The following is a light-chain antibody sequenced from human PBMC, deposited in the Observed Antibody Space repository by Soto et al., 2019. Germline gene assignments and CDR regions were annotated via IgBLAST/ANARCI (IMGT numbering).Light chain of an antibody. CDR1: SSDVGGFNY. V-gene: IGLV2-14*01. CDR2: EVR. J-gene: IGLJ1*01. CDR3: SSYTSSSSGV. Sequence: QSALTQPASVSGSPGQSITISRTGTSSDVGGFNYVSWYQQHPGKTPKLLIYEVRSRPSGVSNRFSGSKSGNTASLTISGLQAEDEADYYCSSYTSSSSGVFGTGTKVTVL.